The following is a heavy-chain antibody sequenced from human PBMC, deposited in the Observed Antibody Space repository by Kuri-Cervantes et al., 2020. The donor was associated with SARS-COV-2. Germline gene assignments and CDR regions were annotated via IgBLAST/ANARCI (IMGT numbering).Heavy chain of an antibody. D-gene: IGHD6-19*01. CDR2: IYTSGST. Sequence: ESLKISCTVSGGSISSYYWSWIRQPAGKGLEWIGRIYTSGSTNYNPPLKSRVTMSVDTSKNQFSLKLSSVTAEDTAVYYCARERYNSGSAFDIWGQGTMVTVSS. V-gene: IGHV4-4*07. CDR1: GGSISSYY. J-gene: IGHJ3*02. CDR3: ARERYNSGSAFDI.